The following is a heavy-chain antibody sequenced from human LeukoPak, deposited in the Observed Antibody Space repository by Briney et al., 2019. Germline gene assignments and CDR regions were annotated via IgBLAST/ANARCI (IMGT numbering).Heavy chain of an antibody. CDR2: INPSGGST. V-gene: IGHV1-2*02. Sequence: ASVKVSCKASGYTFTSYYMHWVRQAPGQGLEWMGIINPSGGSTNYAQKFQGRVTMTRDTSISTAYMELSRLRSDDTAVYYCARTVLAGLRGDYWGQGTLVTVSS. CDR1: GYTFTSYY. D-gene: IGHD3-10*01. J-gene: IGHJ4*02. CDR3: ARTVLAGLRGDY.